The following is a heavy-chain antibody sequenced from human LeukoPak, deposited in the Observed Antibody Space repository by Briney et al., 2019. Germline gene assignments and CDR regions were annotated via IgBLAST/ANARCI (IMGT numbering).Heavy chain of an antibody. Sequence: GGSLRLSCAASGFTFSSYAMNWVRQAPGKGLDWVSYISSSGSTTYYADSVKGRFTISRDKAKNALYLQMNSLRAEDTAVYYCASKKWLRVSPVFDYWGQGTLVTVSS. CDR1: GFTFSSYA. D-gene: IGHD3-22*01. J-gene: IGHJ4*02. CDR3: ASKKWLRVSPVFDY. CDR2: ISSSGSTT. V-gene: IGHV3-48*03.